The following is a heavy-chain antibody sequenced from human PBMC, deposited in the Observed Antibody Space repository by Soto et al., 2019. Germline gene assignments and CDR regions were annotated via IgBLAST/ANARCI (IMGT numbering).Heavy chain of an antibody. V-gene: IGHV3-48*02. D-gene: IGHD2-2*02. CDR1: GFTFSSHA. Sequence: EVQLVESGGKLVQPGGSLRLSCATSGFTFSSHAMNWVRQAPGKGLEWISYISKSGGTIKYAVSVKGRFTISRDQAKNSLYLQMNSLRDEDTAVYYCTTDGNTRNWFDPWGQGTLVTVSS. J-gene: IGHJ5*02. CDR2: ISKSGGTI. CDR3: TTDGNTRNWFDP.